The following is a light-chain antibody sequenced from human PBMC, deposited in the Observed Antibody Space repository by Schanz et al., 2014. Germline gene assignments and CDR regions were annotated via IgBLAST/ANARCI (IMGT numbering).Light chain of an antibody. Sequence: QSALTQPPSASGSLGQSVTISCTGTSSDVGGHNYVSWYQQHPGKAPKLIIYAVSQRPSGVPDRFFGSRSGNTASLTVSGLQADDEADYYCSSYTSSAPLGVVFGGGTKLTVL. CDR2: AVS. V-gene: IGLV2-8*01. J-gene: IGLJ2*01. CDR1: SSDVGGHNY. CDR3: SSYTSSAPLGVV.